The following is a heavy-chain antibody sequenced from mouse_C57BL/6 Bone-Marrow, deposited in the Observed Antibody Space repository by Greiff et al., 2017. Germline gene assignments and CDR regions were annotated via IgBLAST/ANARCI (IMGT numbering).Heavy chain of an antibody. V-gene: IGHV5-17*01. D-gene: IGHD1-1*01. CDR2: ISSGSSTI. CDR3: ARKNYGYAMDY. J-gene: IGHJ4*01. Sequence: EVMLVESGGGLVKPGGSLKLSCAASGFTFSDYGMHWVRQAPEKGLEWVAYISSGSSTIYYADTVKGRFTISRDKAKNTLFLQMTSLRSEDTAMYYCARKNYGYAMDYWGQGTSVTVSS. CDR1: GFTFSDYG.